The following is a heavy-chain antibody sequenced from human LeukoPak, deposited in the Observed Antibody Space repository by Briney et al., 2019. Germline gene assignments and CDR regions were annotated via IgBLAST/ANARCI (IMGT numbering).Heavy chain of an antibody. V-gene: IGHV3-23*01. D-gene: IGHD3-16*01. CDR3: ARVRGGWFDP. CDR2: TSNSGGNT. J-gene: IGHJ5*02. Sequence: GGPLRLSCAASGFTFSSYAMSWVRQAPGKGLEWVSATSNSGGNTYYADSVKGRFTISRDNSKNTLYLQMNSLRAEDTAVYYCARVRGGWFDPWGQGTLVTVSS. CDR1: GFTFSSYA.